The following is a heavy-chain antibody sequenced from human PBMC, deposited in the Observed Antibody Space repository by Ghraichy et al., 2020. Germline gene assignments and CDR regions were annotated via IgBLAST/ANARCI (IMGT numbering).Heavy chain of an antibody. CDR2: IYHRGNT. Sequence: SQTLSLTCPVSGGSISSTSYYWDWIRQPPGKGLEWIGSIYHRGNTYYNPSLRNRVTISVDTSKTQFSLKLYSVTAADAAVYYCARWARTHFDYWGQGILVTVSS. CDR3: ARWARTHFDY. V-gene: IGHV4-39*01. CDR1: GGSISSTSYY. J-gene: IGHJ4*02.